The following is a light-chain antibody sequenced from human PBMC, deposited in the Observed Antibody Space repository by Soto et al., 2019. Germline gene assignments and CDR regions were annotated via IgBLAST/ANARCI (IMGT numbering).Light chain of an antibody. J-gene: IGKJ2*01. CDR3: QQYGSSPPYT. CDR1: QSVSSSY. Sequence: EIVLTQSPGTLSLSPGERATLSCRASQSVSSSYLAWYQQKPGQAPRLLIYGASSRATGIPDRFSGSGSGTDFTLTISRLETEDVAVYYCQQYGSSPPYTFGQGTKLELK. V-gene: IGKV3-20*01. CDR2: GAS.